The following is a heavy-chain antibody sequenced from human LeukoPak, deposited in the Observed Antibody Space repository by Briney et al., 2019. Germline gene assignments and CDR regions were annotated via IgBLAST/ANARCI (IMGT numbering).Heavy chain of an antibody. CDR1: GGFISSGAYY. D-gene: IGHD1-26*01. Sequence: SQTLSLTCTVSGGFISSGAYYWSWVRQPPGKGLEWIAYISYSGSTYYNPSLKSQVTISIDTSKNQFSLKLSSVTAADTAVYYCARDRGGLGATDYWGQGTLVTVSS. CDR2: ISYSGST. CDR3: ARDRGGLGATDY. J-gene: IGHJ4*02. V-gene: IGHV4-30-4*08.